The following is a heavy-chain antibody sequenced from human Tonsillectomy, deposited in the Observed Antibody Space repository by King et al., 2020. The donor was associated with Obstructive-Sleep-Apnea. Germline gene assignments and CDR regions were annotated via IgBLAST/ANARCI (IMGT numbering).Heavy chain of an antibody. CDR2: IRSKAYGGTT. CDR1: GFTFGDYA. V-gene: IGHV3-49*03. J-gene: IGHJ4*02. Sequence: VQLVESGGGLVQPGRSLRLSCTASGFTFGDYAMSWFRQAPGKGLEWVGFIRSKAYGGTTEYAASVKGRFTISRDDSKSITYLQMNSLKTEDTAVYYCTRARYSDGTPLFDYWGQGTLVTVSS. CDR3: TRARYSDGTPLFDY. D-gene: IGHD5-18*01.